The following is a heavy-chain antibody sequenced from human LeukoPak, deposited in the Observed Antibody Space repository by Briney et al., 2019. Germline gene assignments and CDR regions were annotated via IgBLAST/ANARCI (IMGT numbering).Heavy chain of an antibody. CDR1: GFTFSSYS. J-gene: IGHJ4*02. CDR3: ARDRCGSGSCYFDY. D-gene: IGHD2-15*01. CDR2: ISSSSSTI. V-gene: IGHV3-48*02. Sequence: GGSLRLSCAASGFTFSSYSMNWVRQAPGKGLEWVSYISSSSSTIYYADSVKGRFTISRDNAKNSLCLQMNSLRNEDTAVYYCARDRCGSGSCYFDYWGQGTLVTVSS.